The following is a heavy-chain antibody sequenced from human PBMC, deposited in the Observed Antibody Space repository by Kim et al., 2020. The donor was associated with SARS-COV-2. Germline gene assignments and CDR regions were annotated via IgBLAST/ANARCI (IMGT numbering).Heavy chain of an antibody. J-gene: IGHJ5*02. CDR3: ARELRIAAARYASTP. CDR2: IYYSGST. V-gene: IGHV4-39*07. D-gene: IGHD6-13*01. Sequence: SETLSLTCTVSGGSISSSSYYWGWIRQPPGKGLEWIGSIYYSGSTYYNPSLKSRVTISVDTSKNQFSLKLSSVTAADTAVYYCARELRIAAARYASTPWGQGTLVTVSS. CDR1: GGSISSSSYY.